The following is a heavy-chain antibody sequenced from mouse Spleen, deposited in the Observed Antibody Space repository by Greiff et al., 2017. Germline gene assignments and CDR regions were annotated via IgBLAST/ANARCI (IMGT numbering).Heavy chain of an antibody. V-gene: IGHV5-6-4*01. Sequence: EVQLVESGGGLVKPGGSLKLSCAASGFTFSSYTMSWVRQTPEKRLEWVATISSGGSYTYYPDSVKGRFTISRDNAKNTLYLQMSSLKSEDTAMYYCTTYGSSYGYWGQGTTLTVSS. J-gene: IGHJ2*01. CDR2: ISSGGSYT. CDR1: GFTFSSYT. CDR3: TTYGSSYGY. D-gene: IGHD1-1*01.